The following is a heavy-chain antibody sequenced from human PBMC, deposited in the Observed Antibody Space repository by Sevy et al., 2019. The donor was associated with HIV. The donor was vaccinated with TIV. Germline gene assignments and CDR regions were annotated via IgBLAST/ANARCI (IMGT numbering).Heavy chain of an antibody. CDR2: IWPGDSDT. CDR1: GYLFTSEW. D-gene: IGHD1-7*01. CDR3: ATETATTSY. J-gene: IGHJ4*02. V-gene: IGHV5-51*01. Sequence: GESLKISCQDSGYLFTSEWIGWVRHLPGGGLEWMGLIWPGDSDTKYSPAFQGRVTISADKSINTAYLQWNSLAPSDTAIYYCATETATTSYWGLGTRVTVSS.